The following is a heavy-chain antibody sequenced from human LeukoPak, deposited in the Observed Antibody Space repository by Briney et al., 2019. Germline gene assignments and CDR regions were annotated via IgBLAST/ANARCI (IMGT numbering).Heavy chain of an antibody. J-gene: IGHJ6*02. CDR2: IYTSGST. CDR3: ARHARGGGYYGMDV. V-gene: IGHV4-4*07. CDR1: GGSISSYY. Sequence: LETLSLTCTVSGGSISSYYWSWIRQPAGKGLEWIGRIYTSGSTNDNPSLKSRVTISVDTSKNQFSLKLSSVTAADTAVYYCARHARGGGYYGMDVWGQGTTVTVSS.